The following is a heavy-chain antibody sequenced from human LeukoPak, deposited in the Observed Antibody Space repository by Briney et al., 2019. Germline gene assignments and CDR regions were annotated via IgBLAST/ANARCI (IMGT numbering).Heavy chain of an antibody. CDR1: GLSFSTYG. J-gene: IGHJ4*02. D-gene: IGHD2-21*02. CDR3: TAIRPSFDY. Sequence: GGSLRLSCSVSGLSFSTYGLHWVRQAPGKGLVWVSRINSDGSSTSYADSVKGRFTISRDNAKNTLYLQMNSLRAEDTAVYYCTAIRPSFDYWGQGTLVTVSS. V-gene: IGHV3-74*01. CDR2: INSDGSST.